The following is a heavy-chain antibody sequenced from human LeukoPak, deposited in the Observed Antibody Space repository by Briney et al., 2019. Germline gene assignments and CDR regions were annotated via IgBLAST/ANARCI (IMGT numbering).Heavy chain of an antibody. V-gene: IGHV3-30*02. CDR3: AKDPDPPRNYFDY. CDR2: IRYDGSNK. CDR1: GFTFSSYG. D-gene: IGHD1-14*01. J-gene: IGHJ4*02. Sequence: GGSLRLSCAASGFTFSSYGMHLVRQAPGKGLEWVAFIRYDGSNKYYADSVKGRFTISRDNSKNTLYLQMNSLRAEDTAVYYCAKDPDPPRNYFDYWGQGTLVTVSS.